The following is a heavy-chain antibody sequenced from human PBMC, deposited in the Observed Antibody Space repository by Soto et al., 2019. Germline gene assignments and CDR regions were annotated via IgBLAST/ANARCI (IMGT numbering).Heavy chain of an antibody. CDR1: GYTFTSYG. CDR2: ISAYNGNT. CDR3: ARPSYSSSLGLWGYYYYGMDV. J-gene: IGHJ6*02. V-gene: IGHV1-18*01. D-gene: IGHD6-6*01. Sequence: ASVKVSCKASGYTFTSYGISWVRQAPGQGLEWMGWISAYNGNTNYAQKLQGRVTMTTDTSTSTAYMELRSLRSDDTAVYYCARPSYSSSLGLWGYYYYGMDVWGQGTTVTSP.